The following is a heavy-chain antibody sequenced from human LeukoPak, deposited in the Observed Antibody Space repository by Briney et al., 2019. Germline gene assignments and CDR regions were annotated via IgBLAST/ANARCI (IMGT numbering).Heavy chain of an antibody. CDR1: GGSISSSNYY. Sequence: SETLSLTCTVSGGSISSSNYYWGWIRQPPGKGLEWIGSIYYSGSTYYNPSLKSRVTISVDTSKNQFSLNLSSVTAADTAVYYCASSRETGWHNFDYWGQGTLVIVSS. CDR2: IYYSGST. J-gene: IGHJ4*02. V-gene: IGHV4-39*01. D-gene: IGHD6-19*01. CDR3: ASSRETGWHNFDY.